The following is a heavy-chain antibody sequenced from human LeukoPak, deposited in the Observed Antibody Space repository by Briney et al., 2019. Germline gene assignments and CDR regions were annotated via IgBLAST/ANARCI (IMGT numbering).Heavy chain of an antibody. D-gene: IGHD3-10*01. CDR3: ASHYYGSGSHYNPTWFDP. J-gene: IGHJ5*02. Sequence: PSETLSLTCTVSGGSISSSSYYWGWIRQPPGKGLEWIGSIYYSGSTYYNPSLKSRVTISVDTSKNQFSLNLSPVTAADTAVYYCASHYYGSGSHYNPTWFDPWGQGTLVTVSS. CDR2: IYYSGST. V-gene: IGHV4-39*01. CDR1: GGSISSSSYY.